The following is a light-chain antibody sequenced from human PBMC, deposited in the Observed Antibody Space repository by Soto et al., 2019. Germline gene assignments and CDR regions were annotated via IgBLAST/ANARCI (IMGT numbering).Light chain of an antibody. CDR2: TTS. Sequence: DIQMTQSPSSLSASVGDRVTITCRASQSINSYLNWYQQKPGKAPKLLIYTTSNLHSGVPSRFSGSGSGTDFTLTISSLQPEDFATYHCQQTDSFPMTFGQGTKVEI. J-gene: IGKJ1*01. V-gene: IGKV1-39*01. CDR1: QSINSY. CDR3: QQTDSFPMT.